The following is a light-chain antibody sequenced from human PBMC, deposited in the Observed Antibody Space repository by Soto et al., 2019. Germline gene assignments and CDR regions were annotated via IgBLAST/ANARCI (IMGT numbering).Light chain of an antibody. CDR1: SSDAGGYNY. V-gene: IGLV2-11*01. J-gene: IGLJ1*01. Sequence: QSALTQPPSVSGSPGQSVTISCTGASSDAGGYNYVAWYQQQPGKAPKVMIYDVSKRPSGVPDRFSGSKSGNTASLTISGLQAEDDAYYSCCSNAGNLGVFGTGNKLTVL. CDR3: CSNAGNLGV. CDR2: DVS.